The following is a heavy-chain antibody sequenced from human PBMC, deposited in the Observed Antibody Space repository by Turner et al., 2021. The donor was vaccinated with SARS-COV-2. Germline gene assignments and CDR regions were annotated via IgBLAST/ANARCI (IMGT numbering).Heavy chain of an antibody. V-gene: IGHV4-59*01. CDR1: GGSISGYY. CDR3: ARAPGSSSGWWDY. CDR2: SYYIGTT. J-gene: IGHJ4*02. D-gene: IGHD6-19*01. Sequence: QVQLHESGPGLVKPSETMSLTCPVSGGSISGYYGSWIRQPTGKGLEWIGYSYYIGTTYYNPSLKGRVTISVDTSKNQFSLKLTSVTAADTSVYYCARAPGSSSGWWDYWGQGTLVTVSS.